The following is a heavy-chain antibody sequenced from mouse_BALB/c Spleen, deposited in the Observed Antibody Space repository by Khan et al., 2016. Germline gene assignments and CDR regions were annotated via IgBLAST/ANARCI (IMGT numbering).Heavy chain of an antibody. V-gene: IGHV4-1*02. J-gene: IGHJ2*01. CDR2: INPDTITI. D-gene: IGHD2-1*01. CDR1: GFDFSRYW. Sequence: EVKLLESGGGLVQPGGSLKLSCAASGFDFSRYWMSWVRQAPGKGLEWIGEINPDTITIDYAPSLKDKFIISRDNAKNTLYLHLSQVRSEDTALYYCGRGNYVPGSLDYWGQGTTLTVSS. CDR3: GRGNYVPGSLDY.